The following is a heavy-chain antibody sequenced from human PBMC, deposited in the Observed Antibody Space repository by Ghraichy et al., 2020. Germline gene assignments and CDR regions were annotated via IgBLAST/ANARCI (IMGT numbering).Heavy chain of an antibody. CDR2: IWYDGSNK. V-gene: IGHV3-33*01. J-gene: IGHJ6*02. Sequence: GGSLRLSCAASGFTFSSYAMHWVRQAPGKGLEWVAVIWYDGSNKYYADSVKGRFTISRDNSKNTLYLQMNSLRGEDTAVYYCARDWKGMDVWGQRTTVPGS. D-gene: IGHD1-1*01. CDR3: ARDWKGMDV. CDR1: GFTFSSYA.